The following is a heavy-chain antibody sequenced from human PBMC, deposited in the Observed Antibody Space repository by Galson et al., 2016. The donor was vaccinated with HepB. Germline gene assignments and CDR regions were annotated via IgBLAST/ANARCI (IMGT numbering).Heavy chain of an antibody. V-gene: IGHV3-30-3*01. CDR3: ARDYYGGNSVVCAY. D-gene: IGHD4-23*01. J-gene: IGHJ4*02. CDR2: ISYDGSNK. Sequence: SLRLSCAASGFTFSSYAMYWVRQAPGKGLEWVAVISYDGSNKYYADSEKGRLTISRDNSKNTLYLQINSLRAEDTAVYYCARDYYGGNSVVCAYWGQGTLVTVSS. CDR1: GFTFSSYA.